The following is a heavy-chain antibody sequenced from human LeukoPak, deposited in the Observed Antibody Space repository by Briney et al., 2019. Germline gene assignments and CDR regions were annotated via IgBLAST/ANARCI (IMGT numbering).Heavy chain of an antibody. Sequence: ASVKVSCKASGYTFTNYAMHWVRQAPGQRLEWMGWINAGNGNTKYSQKLQGRVTISRDTSASTAYMELSSLRSEDTAVYYCARESTGTIPKFDWFDPWGQGTLVTVSS. CDR1: GYTFTNYA. J-gene: IGHJ5*02. D-gene: IGHD1-1*01. CDR2: INAGNGNT. V-gene: IGHV1-3*01. CDR3: ARESTGTIPKFDWFDP.